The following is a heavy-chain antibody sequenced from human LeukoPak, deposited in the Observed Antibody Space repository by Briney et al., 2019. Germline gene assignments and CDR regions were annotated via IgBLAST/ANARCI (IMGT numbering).Heavy chain of an antibody. CDR3: ARSPMAAARAELDY. D-gene: IGHD6-13*01. Sequence: ASVKVSCKASGYTFTGYYMHWVRQAPGQGLEWMGWINPNSGGTNYAQKFQGRVTMTRDTSISTAYMELSRLRSDDTAVYYCARSPMAAARAELDYWGQGTLVTVSS. CDR2: INPNSGGT. J-gene: IGHJ4*02. CDR1: GYTFTGYY. V-gene: IGHV1-2*02.